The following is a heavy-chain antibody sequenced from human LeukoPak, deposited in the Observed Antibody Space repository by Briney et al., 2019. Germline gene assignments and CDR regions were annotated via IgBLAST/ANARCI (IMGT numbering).Heavy chain of an antibody. CDR1: GGTFISYA. J-gene: IGHJ4*02. D-gene: IGHD2-2*01. CDR2: IIPICGTA. CDR3: RLVVPAGDY. Sequence: GSSVKVSCKASGGTFISYAISWVRQAPGQGLEWMGGIIPICGTANYAQKFQGRVTITTDESTSTAYMELSSLRSEDTAVYYCRLVVPAGDYWGQGTLVTVSS. V-gene: IGHV1-69*05.